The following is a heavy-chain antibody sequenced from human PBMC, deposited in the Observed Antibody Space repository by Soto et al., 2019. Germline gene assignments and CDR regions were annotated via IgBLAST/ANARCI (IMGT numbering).Heavy chain of an antibody. V-gene: IGHV1-8*01. Sequence: QVQLVQSGAEVKKPGASVKVSCKASGYTFTSYDINWVRQATGQGLEWMGWMNPNSGNTGYAQKFQGRVSMTRNTSISTAFMELSSLRSDDTAVYYCARRLQLLSWWHYYDSSGYYYNDWFDPWGQGTLVTVSS. CDR2: MNPNSGNT. J-gene: IGHJ5*02. D-gene: IGHD3-22*01. CDR1: GYTFTSYD. CDR3: ARRLQLLSWWHYYDSSGYYYNDWFDP.